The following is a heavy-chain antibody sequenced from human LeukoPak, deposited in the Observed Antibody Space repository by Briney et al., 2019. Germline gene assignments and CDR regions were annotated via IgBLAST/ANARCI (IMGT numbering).Heavy chain of an antibody. J-gene: IGHJ4*02. CDR3: ARDSSYGDQPYYFDY. CDR2: INPSGGST. CDR1: GYTFTSYY. Sequence: ASVKVSCKASGYTFTSYYMHWVRQAPGQALEWMGIINPSGGSTSYAQKFQGRVTMTRDTSTSTVYMELSSLRSEDTAVYYCARDSSYGDQPYYFDYWGQGTLVTVSS. V-gene: IGHV1-46*01. D-gene: IGHD4-17*01.